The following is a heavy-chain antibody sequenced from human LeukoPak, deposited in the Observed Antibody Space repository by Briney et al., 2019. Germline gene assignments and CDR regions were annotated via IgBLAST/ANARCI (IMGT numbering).Heavy chain of an antibody. D-gene: IGHD5-12*01. CDR2: ISGSGGST. CDR3: ARASGYDLLY. CDR1: GFTFSSYG. Sequence: GGSLRLSCAASGFTFSSYGMSWVRQAPGKGLEWVSAISGSGGSTYYADSVKGRFTISRDNAKNSLYLQMNSLRAEDTAVYYCARASGYDLLYWGQGTLVTVSS. V-gene: IGHV3-23*01. J-gene: IGHJ4*02.